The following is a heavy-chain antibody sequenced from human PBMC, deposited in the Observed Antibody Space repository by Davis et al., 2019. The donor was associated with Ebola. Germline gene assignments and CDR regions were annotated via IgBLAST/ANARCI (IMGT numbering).Heavy chain of an antibody. D-gene: IGHD3-10*01. CDR2: INPNSGGT. J-gene: IGHJ4*02. Sequence: AASVKVSCKSSGYTFTSFDINWVRQATGQGLEWMGRINPNSGGTNYAQKLQGRVTMTTDTSTSTAYMELRSLRSDDTAVYYCARKTESDYWGQGTLVTVSS. CDR3: ARKTESDY. V-gene: IGHV1-18*01. CDR1: GYTFTSFD.